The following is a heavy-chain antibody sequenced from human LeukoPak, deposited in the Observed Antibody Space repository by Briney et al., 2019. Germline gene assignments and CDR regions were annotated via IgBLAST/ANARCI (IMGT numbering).Heavy chain of an antibody. V-gene: IGHV1-46*03. CDR1: GYTFTSYY. CDR3: ARDLSRFLEWLSGWFDP. CDR2: INPSGGST. Sequence: ASVKVSCKASGYTFTSYYMHWVRRAPGQGLEWMGIINPSGGSTSYAQKFQGRVTMTRDTSTSTVYMELSSLRSEDTAVYYCARDLSRFLEWLSGWFDPWGQGTLVTVSS. D-gene: IGHD3-3*01. J-gene: IGHJ5*02.